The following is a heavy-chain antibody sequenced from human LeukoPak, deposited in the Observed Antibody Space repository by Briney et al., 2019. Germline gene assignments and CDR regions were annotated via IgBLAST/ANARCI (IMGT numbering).Heavy chain of an antibody. J-gene: IGHJ4*02. V-gene: IGHV1-18*01. Sequence: ASVKLSCKASGYTFTSYGISWARQAPGQGLEWMGWISAYNGNTNYAQKLQGRVTMTTDTSTSTAYMELRSLRSDDTAVYYCARDHYTTYYYDSSGYRDYWGQGTLVTVSS. CDR3: ARDHYTTYYYDSSGYRDY. CDR1: GYTFTSYG. CDR2: ISAYNGNT. D-gene: IGHD3-22*01.